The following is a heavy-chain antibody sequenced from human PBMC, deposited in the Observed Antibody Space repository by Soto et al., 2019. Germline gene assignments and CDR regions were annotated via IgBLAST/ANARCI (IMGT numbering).Heavy chain of an antibody. CDR1: GYSFTSYW. V-gene: IGHV5-51*01. Sequence: GGSLKISCKGSGYSFTSYWIGWVRQMPGKGLEWMGIIYPGDSDTRYSPSFQGQVTISADKSISTAYLQWSSLKASDTAMYYCARRGIAAAAVPWFDPWGQGTLVTVSS. CDR3: ARRGIAAAAVPWFDP. D-gene: IGHD6-13*01. CDR2: IYPGDSDT. J-gene: IGHJ5*02.